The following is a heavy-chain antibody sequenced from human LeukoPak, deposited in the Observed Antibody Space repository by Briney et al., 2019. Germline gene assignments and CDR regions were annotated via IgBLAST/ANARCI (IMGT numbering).Heavy chain of an antibody. CDR1: GFTFSTYR. V-gene: IGHV3-21*01. J-gene: IGHJ4*02. CDR2: ISSSSSYI. CDR3: ARDKDVCFDY. Sequence: GGSLRLSCVGTGFTFSTYRMNWVRQAPGQGLEWVSSISSSSSYIYYADSVRGRITISRDNAKSSLYLQMNSLRVEDTAVYYCARDKDVCFDYWGQGTLVTVSS.